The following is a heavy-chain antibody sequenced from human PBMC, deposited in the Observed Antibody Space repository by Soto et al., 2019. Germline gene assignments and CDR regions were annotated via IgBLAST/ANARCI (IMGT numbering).Heavy chain of an antibody. D-gene: IGHD3-3*01. Sequence: KPSETLSRTCTVSGGSFKSGSYSWSWIRQPPGKGLEWIGYVYHTGRTSYNPSLKSRVSISMDTSKNQFSLNLDSVTAADTAVYFCARDFAYFDSWGHGTLFTVSS. CDR2: VYHTGRT. J-gene: IGHJ4*03. CDR3: ARDFAYFDS. CDR1: GGSFKSGSYS. V-gene: IGHV4-61*01.